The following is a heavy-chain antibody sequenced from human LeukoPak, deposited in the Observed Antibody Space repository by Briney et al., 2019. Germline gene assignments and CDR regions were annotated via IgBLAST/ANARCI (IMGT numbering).Heavy chain of an antibody. CDR2: IKSKTDGGTT. V-gene: IGHV3-15*01. CDR3: TTESFEGSSSLPFDY. D-gene: IGHD6-6*01. J-gene: IGHJ4*02. Sequence: PGRSLRLSCAASGFTFSSYAMSWVRQAPGKGLEWVGRIKSKTDGGTTDYAAPVKGRFTISRDDSKNTLYLQMNSLKTEDTVVYYCTTESFEGSSSLPFDYWGQGTLVTVSS. CDR1: GFTFSSYA.